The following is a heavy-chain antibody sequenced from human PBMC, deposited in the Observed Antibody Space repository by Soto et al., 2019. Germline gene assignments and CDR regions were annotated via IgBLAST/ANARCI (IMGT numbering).Heavy chain of an antibody. J-gene: IGHJ6*02. Sequence: GGSLRLSCAASGFTVSSNYMSWVRQAPGKGLEWVSVIYSGGSTYYADSVKGRFTISRDNSKNTLYLQMNSLRAEDTAVYYCAIDSPGYYYGMDVWGQGTTVTVSS. CDR2: IYSGGST. CDR1: GFTVSSNY. CDR3: AIDSPGYYYGMDV. V-gene: IGHV3-53*01.